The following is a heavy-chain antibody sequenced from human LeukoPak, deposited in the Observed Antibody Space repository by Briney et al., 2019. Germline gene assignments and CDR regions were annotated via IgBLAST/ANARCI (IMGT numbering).Heavy chain of an antibody. CDR3: TKARSASSSSCYNY. CDR1: GFTFSSYA. V-gene: IGHV3-23*01. CDR2: ISGSGGST. J-gene: IGHJ4*02. D-gene: IGHD2-2*02. Sequence: GGSLRLSCAASGFTFSSYAMSWVRQAPGKGLEWVSAISGSGGSTFYADSVKGRFTISRDNSKNTLELQMNSLRAEDTAVYYCTKARSASSSSCYNYWGQGILVTVSS.